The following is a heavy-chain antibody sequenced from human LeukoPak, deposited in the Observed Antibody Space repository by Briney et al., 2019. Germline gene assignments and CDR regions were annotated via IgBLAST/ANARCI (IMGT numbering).Heavy chain of an antibody. J-gene: IGHJ6*02. Sequence: VASVTVSCKVSGYTLTELSMHWVRQAPGKGLEWMGGFDPEDGETIYAQKFQGRVTMTEDTSTDTAYMELSSLRSKDTAVYYCATSIYYYGMDVWGQGTTVTVSS. CDR3: ATSIYYYGMDV. V-gene: IGHV1-24*01. D-gene: IGHD5-24*01. CDR1: GYTLTELS. CDR2: FDPEDGET.